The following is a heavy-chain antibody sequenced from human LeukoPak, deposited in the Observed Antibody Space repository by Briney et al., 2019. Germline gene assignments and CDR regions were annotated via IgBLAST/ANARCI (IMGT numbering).Heavy chain of an antibody. Sequence: ASVKVSCKASGYTFTSYGISWVRQAPGQGLEWMGWINPKSGGTKYSQKFQGRVTMTRDTSISTAYMEFNRLRSDDTAVYYCARGWSLWEWGFAFDYWGQGSLVTVSS. V-gene: IGHV1-2*02. CDR3: ARGWSLWEWGFAFDY. CDR2: INPKSGGT. CDR1: GYTFTSYG. D-gene: IGHD3-16*01. J-gene: IGHJ4*02.